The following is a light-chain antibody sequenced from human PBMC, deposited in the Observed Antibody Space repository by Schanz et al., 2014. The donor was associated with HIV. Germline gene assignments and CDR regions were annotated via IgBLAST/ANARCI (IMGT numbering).Light chain of an antibody. V-gene: IGLV1-47*02. J-gene: IGLJ2*01. Sequence: QSVLTQPPSASGTPGQRVTISCSGSSSNIGSNYVYWYQQLPNTAPKLIISDVNNRPSGVSNRFSGSKSGNTASLTISGLQTEDEADYYCSSHGGRGSFVVFGGGTKLTVL. CDR3: SSHGGRGSFVV. CDR2: DVN. CDR1: SSNIGSNY.